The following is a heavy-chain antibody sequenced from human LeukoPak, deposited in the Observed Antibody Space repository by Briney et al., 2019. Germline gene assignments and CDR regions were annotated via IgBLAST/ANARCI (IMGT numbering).Heavy chain of an antibody. J-gene: IGHJ3*02. CDR1: GFTFSNYG. D-gene: IGHD2-21*02. CDR3: ARRTKLAYCGGDCYPSGAFDI. CDR2: LYYSGRT. Sequence: AGSLRLSCAASGFTFSNYGMHWIRQPPGQGLEWIGYLYYSGRTNYNPFHKSRVTISVDTTKNQCSLKLSSVTAADTAVYYCARRTKLAYCGGDCYPSGAFDIWGQGTMVTVSS. V-gene: IGHV4-59*08.